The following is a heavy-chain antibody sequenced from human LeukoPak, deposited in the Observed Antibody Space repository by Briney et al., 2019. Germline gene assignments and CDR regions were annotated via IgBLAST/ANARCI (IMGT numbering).Heavy chain of an antibody. V-gene: IGHV1-2*02. Sequence: ASVKVSCKASGYTFTGYYMHWVRQAPGQGLEWMGWINPNSGGTNYAQKFQGRVTMTRDTSIGTAYMELSRLRSDDTAVYYCARGAYDFWSGYPTSHHWFDPWGQGTLVTVSS. CDR3: ARGAYDFWSGYPTSHHWFDP. D-gene: IGHD3-3*01. CDR2: INPNSGGT. J-gene: IGHJ5*02. CDR1: GYTFTGYY.